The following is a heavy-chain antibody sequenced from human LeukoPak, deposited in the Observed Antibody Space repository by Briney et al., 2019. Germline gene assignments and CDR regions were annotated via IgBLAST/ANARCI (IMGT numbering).Heavy chain of an antibody. Sequence: GGSLRLSCAASGFTVSSNYMSWVRQAPGKGLEWVSVIYSGGSTYYADSVKGRFTISRDNSKNTLHLQMNSLRAEDTAVYYCASPQGGSSAYYFDYWGQGTLVTVSS. CDR3: ASPQGGSSAYYFDY. D-gene: IGHD6-6*01. CDR1: GFTVSSNY. CDR2: IYSGGST. V-gene: IGHV3-66*01. J-gene: IGHJ4*02.